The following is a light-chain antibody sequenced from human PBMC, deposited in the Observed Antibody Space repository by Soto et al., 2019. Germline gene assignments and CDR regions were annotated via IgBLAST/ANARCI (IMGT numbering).Light chain of an antibody. CDR2: GAS. V-gene: IGKV3-20*01. Sequence: EIVLTQSPGTLSLSPGERATLSCRASQSVSSSSLAWYQQKPGQAPRLLIYGASSRATGIPDRFSGSGSGTDSTLTISRLEPEDFAVYYCQQYGSSLGTFGQGTKLEIK. CDR1: QSVSSSS. CDR3: QQYGSSLGT. J-gene: IGKJ2*01.